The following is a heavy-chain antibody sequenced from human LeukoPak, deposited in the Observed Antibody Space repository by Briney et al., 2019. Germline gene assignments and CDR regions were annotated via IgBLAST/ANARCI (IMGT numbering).Heavy chain of an antibody. J-gene: IGHJ5*02. V-gene: IGHV3-48*03. CDR3: ARDWKWRTELGWFDP. CDR1: GFTLNSYA. Sequence: GGSLRVSCAASGFTLNSYAMSWVRQAPGKGLEWVSYISSSGSTIYYADSVKGRFTISRDNAKNSLYLQMNSLRAEDTAVYYCARDWKWRTELGWFDPWGQGTLVTVSS. CDR2: ISSSGSTI. D-gene: IGHD1-26*01.